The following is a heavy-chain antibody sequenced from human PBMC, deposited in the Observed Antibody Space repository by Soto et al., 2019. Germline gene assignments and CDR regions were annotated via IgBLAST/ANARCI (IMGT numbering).Heavy chain of an antibody. Sequence: QVQMQESGPGLVKPSETLSLTCTVSGGSISSHHWSWIRQAPGKGMEWIGYIYYSGRANNNPSLKSRVTISVDTSKKQNTLKFTSVTAADTAVYYSARRNVFPYFSNQASGGMDVWGQGTTVSVSS. D-gene: IGHD3-9*01. V-gene: IGHV4-59*11. CDR3: ARRNVFPYFSNQASGGMDV. CDR2: IYYSGRA. J-gene: IGHJ6*01. CDR1: GGSISSHH.